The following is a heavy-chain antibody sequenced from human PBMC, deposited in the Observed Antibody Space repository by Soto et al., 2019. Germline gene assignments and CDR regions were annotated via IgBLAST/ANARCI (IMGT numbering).Heavy chain of an antibody. CDR2: ISASGAYT. J-gene: IGHJ4*02. CDR3: AKEVIAARPYYFDY. D-gene: IGHD6-6*01. V-gene: IGHV3-23*01. Sequence: PGGSLRLSCAASGFTFSSYAVSWARQTPGKGLELVSTISASGAYTYYAHSVKGRVTISRDNSKNTLYLQLRSLRAGDTATYSCAKEVIAARPYYFDYWGQGTLVTVSS. CDR1: GFTFSSYA.